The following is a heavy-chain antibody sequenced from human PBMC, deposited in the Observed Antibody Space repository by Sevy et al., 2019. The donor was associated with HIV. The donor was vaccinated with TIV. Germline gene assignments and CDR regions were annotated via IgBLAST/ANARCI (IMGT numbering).Heavy chain of an antibody. CDR2: ISSSSSYI. D-gene: IGHD2-2*01. V-gene: IGHV3-21*01. CDR1: GFTFSSYS. J-gene: IGHJ6*02. Sequence: GGSLRLSCAASGFTFSSYSMNWVRQAPGKGLEWVSSISSSSSYIYHADSVKGRFTIPRDNAKNSLYLQMNSLSTEDTAVYYCARRSDCNSASCSQYGLDVWGQGTTVTVSS. CDR3: ARRSDCNSASCSQYGLDV.